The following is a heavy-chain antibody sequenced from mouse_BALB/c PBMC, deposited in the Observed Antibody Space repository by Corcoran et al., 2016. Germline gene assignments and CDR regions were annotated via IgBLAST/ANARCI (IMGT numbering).Heavy chain of an antibody. CDR2: ISYDGSN. J-gene: IGHJ2*01. CDR1: GYSITSGYY. D-gene: IGHD1-2*01. CDR3: ATLLRPFDY. Sequence: DVQLQESGPGLVKPSQSLSLTCSVTGYSITSGYYWNWIRQFPGNKLEWMGYISYDGSNNYNTSLKNRISITRDTSKNQFFLKLNSVTTEDTATYYCATLLRPFDYWGQSTTLTVSA. V-gene: IGHV3-6*02.